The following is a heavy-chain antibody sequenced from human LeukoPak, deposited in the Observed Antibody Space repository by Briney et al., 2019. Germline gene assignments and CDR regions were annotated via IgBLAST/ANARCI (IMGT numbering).Heavy chain of an antibody. V-gene: IGHV1-8*02. J-gene: IGHJ6*03. D-gene: IGHD3-3*01. Sequence: GASVKVSCKASGYTFTSYDVNWVRQATGQGLEWMGWMNPNSGNTGYAQKFQGRVTMTRNTSISTAYMELSSLRSEDTAVYYCARLYYDFWSGYSVPYYYYMDVWGKGTTVTVSS. CDR1: GYTFTSYD. CDR2: MNPNSGNT. CDR3: ARLYYDFWSGYSVPYYYYMDV.